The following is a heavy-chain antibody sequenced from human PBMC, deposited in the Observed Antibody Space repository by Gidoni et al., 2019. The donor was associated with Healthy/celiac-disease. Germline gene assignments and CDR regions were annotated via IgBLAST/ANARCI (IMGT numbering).Heavy chain of an antibody. D-gene: IGHD3-3*01. CDR2: IYYSGST. Sequence: QLQLQESGPGLVKPSETLSLTCTVSGGSISSSSYYWGWIRQPPGKGLEWIGSIYYSGSTYYNPSLKSRVTISVDTSKNQFSLKLSSVTAADTAVYYCATDLRFLEWSPKYDYWGQGTLVTVSS. CDR1: GGSISSSSYY. V-gene: IGHV4-39*07. CDR3: ATDLRFLEWSPKYDY. J-gene: IGHJ4*02.